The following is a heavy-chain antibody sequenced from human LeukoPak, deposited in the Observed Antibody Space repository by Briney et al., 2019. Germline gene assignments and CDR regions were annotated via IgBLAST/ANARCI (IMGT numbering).Heavy chain of an antibody. CDR3: ARDWHDYIWASYPPPLDY. CDR1: GFTFSSYS. CDR2: ISSSSSYI. Sequence: PGGSLRLSCAASGFTFSSYSMNWVRQAPGKGLEWVSSISSSSSYIYYADSVKGRFTISRDNAKNSLYLQMNSLRAEDTAVYYCARDWHDYIWASYPPPLDYWGQGTLVTVSS. J-gene: IGHJ4*02. D-gene: IGHD3-16*02. V-gene: IGHV3-21*01.